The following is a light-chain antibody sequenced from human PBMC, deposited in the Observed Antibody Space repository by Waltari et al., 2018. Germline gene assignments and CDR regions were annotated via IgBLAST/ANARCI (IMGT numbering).Light chain of an antibody. J-gene: IGKJ2*01. CDR2: DVS. CDR3: QQYYRYYT. CDR1: QRINTW. V-gene: IGKV1-5*01. Sequence: IQMTQSPSALSASVGDRVTITCRASQRINTWMAWYQQRPGKAPKVLIYDVSTLESGVPPRFSGSGSGTEFTLAINNLQPEDFATYYCQQYYRYYTFGQGTKLEIK.